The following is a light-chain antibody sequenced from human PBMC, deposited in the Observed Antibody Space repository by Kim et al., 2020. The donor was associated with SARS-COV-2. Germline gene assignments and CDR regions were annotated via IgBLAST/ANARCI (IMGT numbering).Light chain of an antibody. CDR1: QSVLYSSNNKNY. V-gene: IGKV4-1*01. CDR2: WAS. J-gene: IGKJ2*01. CDR3: QQYYSTPYT. Sequence: DIVMTQSPDSLAVSLGERATINCKSSQSVLYSSNNKNYLAWYQQKPGQPPKLLIYWASSRGSGVPDRFSGSGSGTDFTLSIGSLQAEDVAVYHCQQYYSTPYTFGQGTKLEI.